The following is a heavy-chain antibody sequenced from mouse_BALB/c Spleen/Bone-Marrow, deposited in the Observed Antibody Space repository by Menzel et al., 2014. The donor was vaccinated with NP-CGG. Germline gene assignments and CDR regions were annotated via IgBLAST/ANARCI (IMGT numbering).Heavy chain of an antibody. V-gene: IGHV14-3*02. CDR2: IDPANGNT. CDR1: GFNIKDTY. D-gene: IGHD2-4*01. Sequence: EVQGVESGAELVKPGASVKLSCTASGFNIKDTYMHWVKRRPEQGLEWIGRIDPANGNTKYDPKFQGKATITADTSSNTAYLQLSSLTSEDTAVYYCASYDYGYYFDYWGQGTTLTVSS. CDR3: ASYDYGYYFDY. J-gene: IGHJ2*01.